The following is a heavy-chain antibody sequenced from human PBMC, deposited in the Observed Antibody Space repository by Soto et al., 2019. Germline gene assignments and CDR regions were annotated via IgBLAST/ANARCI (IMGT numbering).Heavy chain of an antibody. CDR3: ARDPEGINDFDY. CDR1: GFTFSNYG. D-gene: IGHD2-21*01. Sequence: EVQLVESGGGLVQPGGSLRLSCAASGFTFSNYGMNWARQAPGRGLEWVTHINAPGETKSYSDSVKGRFTVSRDDAKNSVYLQLSSLRADDTAIYYCARDPEGINDFDYWGQGTLVTVSS. J-gene: IGHJ4*02. CDR2: INAPGETK. V-gene: IGHV3-48*04.